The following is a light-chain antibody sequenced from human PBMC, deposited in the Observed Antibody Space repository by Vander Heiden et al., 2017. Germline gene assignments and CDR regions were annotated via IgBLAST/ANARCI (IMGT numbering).Light chain of an antibody. V-gene: IGKV1-39*01. CDR1: QRISNY. J-gene: IGKJ3*01. Sequence: DIPMTQSPSSLSASVRDRVTITCRASQRISNYLNWYQQKPGRAPKLLIYAASSLQSGVPSRFSGSGSGTDFTLTISSLEPEDFATYYCQQSFSIPFTFGHGTKVDIK. CDR3: QQSFSIPFT. CDR2: AAS.